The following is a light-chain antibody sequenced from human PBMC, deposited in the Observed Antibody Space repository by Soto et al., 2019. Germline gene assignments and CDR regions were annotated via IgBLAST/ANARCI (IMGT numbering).Light chain of an antibody. J-gene: IGKJ5*01. CDR2: DAS. CDR1: QSVSRN. V-gene: IGKV3D-15*01. Sequence: VMTPSRPSLSVSPGERATLSCRASQSVSRNLAWYQQKPAQAPGLLIYDASTRATGTPARFSGSGSGTKFTLSISSLQSEDFAVYYCPQYNNWPITFGQGARLEI. CDR3: PQYNNWPIT.